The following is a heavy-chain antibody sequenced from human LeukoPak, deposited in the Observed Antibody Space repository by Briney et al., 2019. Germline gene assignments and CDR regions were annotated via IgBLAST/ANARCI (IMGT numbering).Heavy chain of an antibody. CDR2: INPNSGGT. V-gene: IGHV1-2*02. J-gene: IGHJ5*02. Sequence: ASVKVSSETSGYTFTGYYMHWVRQAPGQGLEWMGWINPNSGGTNYAQKFQGRVTMTRDTSISTAYMELSRLRSDDTAVYYCARDRSYNWFDPWGQGTLVTVSS. CDR1: GYTFTGYY. CDR3: ARDRSYNWFDP.